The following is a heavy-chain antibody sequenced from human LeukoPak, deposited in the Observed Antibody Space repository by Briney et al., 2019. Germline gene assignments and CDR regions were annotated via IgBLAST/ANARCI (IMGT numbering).Heavy chain of an antibody. J-gene: IGHJ2*01. CDR2: IYYSGST. CDR1: GGSISSSSYY. CDR3: ARRWIFDL. Sequence: PSETLSLTCTVSGGSISSSSYYWGWLRQPPGKGLEWIGSIYYSGSTYYNPSLKSRVTISVDTSKNQFSLKLSSVTAADTAVYYCARRWIFDLWGRGTLVTVSP. V-gene: IGHV4-39*01. D-gene: IGHD2-2*03.